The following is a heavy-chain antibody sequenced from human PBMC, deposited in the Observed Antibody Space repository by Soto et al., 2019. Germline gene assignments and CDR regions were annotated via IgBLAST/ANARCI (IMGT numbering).Heavy chain of an antibody. CDR2: ISYDGSNK. V-gene: IGHV3-30-3*01. D-gene: IGHD5-12*01. Sequence: QVQLVESGGGVVQPGRSLRLSCAASGFTFSSYAMHWVRQAPGKGLEWVAVISYDGSNKYYADSVKGRFTISRDNSKNTLYLQMNSLRAEDTAVYYCARGLQYFYFDYWGQGTLVTVSS. CDR1: GFTFSSYA. CDR3: ARGLQYFYFDY. J-gene: IGHJ4*02.